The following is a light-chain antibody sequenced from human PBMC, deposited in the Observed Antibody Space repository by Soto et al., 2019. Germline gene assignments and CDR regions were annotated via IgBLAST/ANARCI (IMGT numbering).Light chain of an antibody. CDR1: QSISSY. CDR2: AAS. J-gene: IGKJ5*01. CDR3: QQSYSTPLIT. Sequence: DIQMTQSPSSLSASVGDRVTITCRASQSISSYLNWYQQKPGKAPKLLIYAASSLQRGVPSRFSGRGSGTDFTLTISSLQPEDFATYYCQQSYSTPLITFGQGTRLEIK. V-gene: IGKV1-39*01.